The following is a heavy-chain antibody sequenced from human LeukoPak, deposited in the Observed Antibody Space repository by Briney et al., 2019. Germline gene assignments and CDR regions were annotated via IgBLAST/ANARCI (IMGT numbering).Heavy chain of an antibody. CDR3: ARDRYCTNGVCLHDY. J-gene: IGHJ4*02. Sequence: GGSLRLSCAASGFTFSSYWMSWVRQAPGEGLEWVANIKQDGSEKYYVDSVKGRFTISRDNAKNSLYLQMNSLRAEDTAVYYCARDRYCTNGVCLHDYWGQGTLVTVSS. V-gene: IGHV3-7*01. CDR2: IKQDGSEK. CDR1: GFTFSSYW. D-gene: IGHD2-8*01.